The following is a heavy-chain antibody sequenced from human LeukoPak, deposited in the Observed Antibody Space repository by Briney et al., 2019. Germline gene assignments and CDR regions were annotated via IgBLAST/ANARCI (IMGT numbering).Heavy chain of an antibody. J-gene: IGHJ4*02. Sequence: PSETLSLTCAVSGGSISSDSYYWGWIRQPPGKGLERIGSIYSGGTTYYNPSLKSRVTISVDTSKNQFSLKLTSVTAADAAAYYCARHSRNCSGGYCYLYYWGQGTLVTVSS. CDR3: ARHSRNCSGGYCYLYY. CDR1: GGSISSDSYY. D-gene: IGHD2-15*01. V-gene: IGHV4-39*01. CDR2: IYSGGTT.